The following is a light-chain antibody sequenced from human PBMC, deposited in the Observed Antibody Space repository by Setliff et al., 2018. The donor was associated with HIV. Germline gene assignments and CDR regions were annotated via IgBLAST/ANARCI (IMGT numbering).Light chain of an antibody. Sequence: KRVNVSCTGSNSNIGAGNDVNWYQQLPGAAPKLLLYGNSNRPSGVPGRFSGSTSDNSASLAITGLRTEDEADYYCQSYDSTLRGHVFGTGTKVTVL. J-gene: IGLJ1*01. CDR2: GNS. V-gene: IGLV1-40*01. CDR3: QSYDSTLRGHV. CDR1: NSNIGAGND.